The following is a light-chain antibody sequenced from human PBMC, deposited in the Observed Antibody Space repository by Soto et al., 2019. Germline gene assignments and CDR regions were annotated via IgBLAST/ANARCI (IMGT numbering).Light chain of an antibody. Sequence: DIVMTQSPDSLAVSLGERATINCKASQSVAYTSNKKTYVAWYQQKAGQPPKLLLYWSSTRATGVPDRFSGSGSETDFTLTISSLQAEDVAVYYCQQYYSPLWTFGQGTKVQIK. J-gene: IGKJ1*01. CDR2: WSS. CDR3: QQYYSPLWT. CDR1: QSVAYTSNKKTY. V-gene: IGKV4-1*01.